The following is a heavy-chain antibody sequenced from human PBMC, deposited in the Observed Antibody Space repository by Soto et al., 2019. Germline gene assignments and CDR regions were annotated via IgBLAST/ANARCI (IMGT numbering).Heavy chain of an antibody. D-gene: IGHD2-21*02. J-gene: IGHJ2*01. CDR2: IYHSGST. Sequence: QLQLQESGSGLVKPSQTLSLTCAVSGGSISSGGYSWSWIRQPPGKGLEWIGYIYHSGSTYYNPSLKSRVTISVDRSKNQFSLKLSSVTAADTDVYYCANSQVTPHWYFDLWGRGTLVTVSS. CDR1: GGSISSGGYS. CDR3: ANSQVTPHWYFDL. V-gene: IGHV4-30-2*01.